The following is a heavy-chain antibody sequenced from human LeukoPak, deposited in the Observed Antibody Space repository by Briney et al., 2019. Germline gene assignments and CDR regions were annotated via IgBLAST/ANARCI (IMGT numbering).Heavy chain of an antibody. J-gene: IGHJ4*02. CDR2: IHPRTGNP. CDR3: ARALDSLGGLSLPDY. D-gene: IGHD3-16*02. CDR1: GYTFTSYA. V-gene: IGHV7-4-1*01. Sequence: ASVKVSCKASGYTFTSYAMNWVRQAPGQGLEFMGWIHPRTGNPSYAQGFSGRFVFSLDTSVTTTYLQIRDLKTEDTAVYFCARALDSLGGLSLPDYWGQGTLVTVSS.